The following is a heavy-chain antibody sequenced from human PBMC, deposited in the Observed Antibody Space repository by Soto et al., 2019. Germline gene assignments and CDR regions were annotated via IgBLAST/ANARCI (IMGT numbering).Heavy chain of an antibody. CDR2: IYYSGST. CDR3: ARLEQGAAYYYYYGMDV. V-gene: IGHV4-39*01. J-gene: IGHJ6*02. CDR1: GGSISSSSYY. Sequence: PSETLSLTCTVSGGSISSSSYYWGWIRQPPGKGLEWIGSIYYSGSTYYNPSLKSRVTISVDTSKNQFSLKLSSVTAADTAVYYCARLEQGAAYYYYYGMDVWGQGTTVTSP. D-gene: IGHD2-15*01.